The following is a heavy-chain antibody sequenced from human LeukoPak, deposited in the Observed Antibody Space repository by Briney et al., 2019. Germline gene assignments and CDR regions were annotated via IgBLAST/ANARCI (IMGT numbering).Heavy chain of an antibody. D-gene: IGHD3-22*01. CDR3: ARVDYSDSSTYPGNWYFDL. CDR2: IYHTGNT. CDR1: GYSISSDYY. Sequence: PSETLSLTCAVSGYSISSDYYWGCIRQPPGKGLEWIGSIYHTGNTYYRPPLKSRITMSVDTSKNQFSLKLRSVTAADTAVYYCARVDYSDSSTYPGNWYFDLWGRGTLVTVSS. V-gene: IGHV4-38-2*01. J-gene: IGHJ2*01.